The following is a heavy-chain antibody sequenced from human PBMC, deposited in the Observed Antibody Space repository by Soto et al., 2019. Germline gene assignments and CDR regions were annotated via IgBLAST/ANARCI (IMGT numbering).Heavy chain of an antibody. CDR3: ARDPPHRPAKGSGSYFDY. J-gene: IGHJ4*02. D-gene: IGHD3-10*01. CDR2: IWYDGSNK. Sequence: QVQLVESGGGVVQPGRSLRLSCAASGFTFSSYGMHWVRQAPGTGLEWVAVIWYDGSNKYYAYSVKGRFTISRDNSKNPLYLPMRSLRAEATAVSYCARDPPHRPAKGSGSYFDYWSQGTLVTVSA. V-gene: IGHV3-33*01. CDR1: GFTFSSYG.